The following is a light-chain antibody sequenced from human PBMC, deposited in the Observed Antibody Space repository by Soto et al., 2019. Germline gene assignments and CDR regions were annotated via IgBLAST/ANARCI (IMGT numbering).Light chain of an antibody. CDR2: GAS. J-gene: IGKJ1*01. Sequence: EIVRTQSPSTLSLSPGERATLSCRASQSVSSKLAWYQQKPGQAPRLLIYGASIRAPDIPDRFSGSGSGTDFTLTITSLEPQDFAVYYCQLCGDSPPRTFGQGTKVDIK. CDR1: QSVSSK. CDR3: QLCGDSPPRT. V-gene: IGKV3-20*01.